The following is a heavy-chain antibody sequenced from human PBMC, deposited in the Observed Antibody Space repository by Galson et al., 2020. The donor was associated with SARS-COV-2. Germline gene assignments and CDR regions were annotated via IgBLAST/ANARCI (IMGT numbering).Heavy chain of an antibody. J-gene: IGHJ4*02. D-gene: IGHD3-10*01. CDR2: IYNSGST. CDR1: GGSIRSYY. CDR3: RGYVSGSTLEY. Sequence: ASETLSLTCTVSGGSIRSYYWNWIRQPPGKGLEWIGYIYNSGSTDYNPSLKSRVSISLDASKNQFSLRLSSVTAADTAVYYCRGYVSGSTLEYWGQGTVVTVSS. V-gene: IGHV4-59*08.